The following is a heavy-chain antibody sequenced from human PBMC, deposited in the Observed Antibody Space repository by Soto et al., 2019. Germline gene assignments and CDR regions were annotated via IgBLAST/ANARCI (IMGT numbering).Heavy chain of an antibody. Sequence: WSLRLSCAASGFTFSSYAMSWVRQAPGKGLEWVSAISGSGGSTYYADSVKGRFTISRDNSKNTLYLQMNSLRDEDTAVYYCAKQSGYNWNFPVDYWGQGTLVTVSS. CDR2: ISGSGGST. V-gene: IGHV3-23*01. CDR1: GFTFSSYA. CDR3: AKQSGYNWNFPVDY. D-gene: IGHD1-7*01. J-gene: IGHJ4*02.